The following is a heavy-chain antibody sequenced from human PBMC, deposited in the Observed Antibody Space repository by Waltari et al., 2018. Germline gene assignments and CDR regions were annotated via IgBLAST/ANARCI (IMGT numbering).Heavy chain of an antibody. J-gene: IGHJ3*02. V-gene: IGHV4-4*07. CDR3: VTDDNRQAFNI. D-gene: IGHD3-9*01. CDR1: GPSINASY. CDR2: MYVGGSA. Sequence: QVQLQASGPGLVKPSETLSLTCNVSGPSINASYYNWIRQPAGRGLEWIGRMYVGGSANYNPSFTSRLTMSIDTSKSQFSLKLNSVTAADTAVYYCVTDDNRQAFNIWGQGIKVTVYS.